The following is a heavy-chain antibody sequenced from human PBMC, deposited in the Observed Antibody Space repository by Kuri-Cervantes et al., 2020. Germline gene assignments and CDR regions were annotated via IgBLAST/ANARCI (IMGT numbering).Heavy chain of an antibody. J-gene: IGHJ6*03. CDR1: GFTFSSYW. D-gene: IGHD6-6*01. Sequence: GESLKISCAASGFTFSSYWVSWVRQAPGKGLEWVANIKQDGSEKYYVDSVKGRFTISRDNAKNSLYLQMNSLRAEDTAVYYCARGSSSFWYYYYMDVWGKGTTVTVSS. V-gene: IGHV3-7*04. CDR2: IKQDGSEK. CDR3: ARGSSSFWYYYYMDV.